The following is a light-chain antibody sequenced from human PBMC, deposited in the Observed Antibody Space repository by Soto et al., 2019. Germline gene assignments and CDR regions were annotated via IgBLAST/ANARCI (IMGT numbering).Light chain of an antibody. CDR2: DAS. CDR3: QQRSNWPPT. J-gene: IGKJ1*01. CDR1: QSIRSER. Sequence: EIVLTQSPDTLSLSPGERATLSCRASQSIRSERLAWYQQKPGQAPRLLIYDASNRATGIPARFSGSGSGTDFTLTISSLEPEDFAVYYCQQRSNWPPTFGQGTKVDIK. V-gene: IGKV3-11*01.